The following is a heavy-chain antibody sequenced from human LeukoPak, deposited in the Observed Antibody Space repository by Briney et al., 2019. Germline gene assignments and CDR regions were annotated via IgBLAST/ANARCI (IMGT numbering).Heavy chain of an antibody. Sequence: KPSETLSLTCVVSGYPIRSGFYWGWIRQPPGKGLEWVGSIYHSGSTFYNPSLKSRVTISVDTSKNQFSLSLRSVTAADTAVYYCARHEAEMATILGNYWGQGNLVTVSS. CDR2: IYHSGST. D-gene: IGHD5-24*01. CDR1: GYPIRSGFY. CDR3: ARHEAEMATILGNY. V-gene: IGHV4-38-2*01. J-gene: IGHJ4*02.